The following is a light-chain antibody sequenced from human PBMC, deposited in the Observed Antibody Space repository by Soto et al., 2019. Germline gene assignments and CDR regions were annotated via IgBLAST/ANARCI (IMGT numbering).Light chain of an antibody. V-gene: IGKV3-20*01. Sequence: EIVLTQSPGTLSLSPGERATLSCRASQSVSSSYLAWYQQKPGQAPRLLIYGASSRATGIPDRFSGSGSGTDFTLTISRLEPEDFAVYYCQQSGSSPRAFGKGTKV. J-gene: IGKJ1*01. CDR3: QQSGSSPRA. CDR1: QSVSSSY. CDR2: GAS.